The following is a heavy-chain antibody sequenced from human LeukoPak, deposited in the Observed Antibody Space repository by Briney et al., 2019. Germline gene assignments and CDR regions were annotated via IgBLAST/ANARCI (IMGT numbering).Heavy chain of an antibody. V-gene: IGHV7-4-1*02. CDR3: ARVGFPHFYYCIDV. J-gene: IGHJ6*03. CDR2: INTNTGNP. D-gene: IGHD6-25*01. Sequence: ASVKVSCKASGYTFSTYAMNWVRQAPGQGLQWMGWINTNTGNPTYAQGFTGRFVFSLDTSVNTTYLQISSLKAEDSAVYFCARVGFPHFYYCIDVWGKGTTVTVSS. CDR1: GYTFSTYA.